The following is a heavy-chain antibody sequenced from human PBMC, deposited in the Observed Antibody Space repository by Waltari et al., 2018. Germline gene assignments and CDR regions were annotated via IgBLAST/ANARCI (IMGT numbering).Heavy chain of an antibody. CDR3: AKDPYRASIAARSLRGYFDY. V-gene: IGHV3-30*18. CDR2: ISYDGSNK. J-gene: IGHJ4*02. CDR1: GFTFSSYG. Sequence: QVQLVESGGGVVQPGRSLRLSCAASGFTFSSYGMHWVRQAPGTGLEWVAVISYDGSNKYYADSVKGRFTISRDNSKNTLYLQMNSLRAEDTAVYYCAKDPYRASIAARSLRGYFDYWGQGTLVTVSS. D-gene: IGHD6-6*01.